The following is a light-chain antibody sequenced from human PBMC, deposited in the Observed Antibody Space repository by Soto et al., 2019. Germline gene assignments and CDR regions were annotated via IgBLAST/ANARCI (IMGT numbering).Light chain of an antibody. CDR1: SSNIGSNY. V-gene: IGLV1-47*01. Sequence: QSVLTQPLSASGTPGQRVTISCSGSSSNIGSNYVYWYQQLPGTAPKLLIYRNNQRPSGVPDRFSGSKSGTSASLAISGLRSEDEADYYCAAWDDSLSGRYVFGTGTKVTVL. J-gene: IGLJ1*01. CDR3: AAWDDSLSGRYV. CDR2: RNN.